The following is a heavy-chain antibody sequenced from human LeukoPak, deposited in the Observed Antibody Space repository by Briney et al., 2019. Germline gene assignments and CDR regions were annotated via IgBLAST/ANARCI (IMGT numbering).Heavy chain of an antibody. D-gene: IGHD3-22*01. CDR2: IWYDGSNK. V-gene: IGHV3-33*01. J-gene: IGHJ4*02. Sequence: GRSLRLSCAASGFTFSSYGMHWVRQAPGKGLEWVAVIWYDGSNKYYGDSVKGRFTISRDNSKNTLYLQMNSLRAEDTAVYYCARVGFEYYYDSSGYYLDYWGQGTLVTVSS. CDR3: ARVGFEYYYDSSGYYLDY. CDR1: GFTFSSYG.